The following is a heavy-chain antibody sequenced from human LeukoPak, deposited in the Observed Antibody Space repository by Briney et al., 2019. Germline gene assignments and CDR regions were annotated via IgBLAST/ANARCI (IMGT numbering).Heavy chain of an antibody. Sequence: GESLKISCKVYGYSFTRYSIRWVRQMRVKGLEWMGIIYPGDSDPRYSPSFQGQVTISADKSISTAYLQWSSLKASDTAMYYCARGLELPYNWFDPWGQGTLVTVSS. CDR3: ARGLELPYNWFDP. CDR1: GYSFTRYS. V-gene: IGHV5-51*01. D-gene: IGHD1-7*01. CDR2: IYPGDSDP. J-gene: IGHJ5*02.